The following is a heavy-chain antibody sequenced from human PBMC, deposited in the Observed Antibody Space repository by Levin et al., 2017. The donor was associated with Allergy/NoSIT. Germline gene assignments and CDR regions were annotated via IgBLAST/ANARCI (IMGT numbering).Heavy chain of an antibody. CDR3: ARFFSSKTSRGAFDI. V-gene: IGHV5-51*01. J-gene: IGHJ3*02. CDR1: GYSFTSYW. D-gene: IGHD1-26*01. CDR2: IYPGDSDT. Sequence: GESLKISCKGSGYSFTSYWIGWVRQMPGKGLEWMGIIYPGDSDTRYSPFFQGQVTISADKSISTAYLQWSSLKASDTGMYYCARFFSSKTSRGAFDIWGQGTMVTVSS.